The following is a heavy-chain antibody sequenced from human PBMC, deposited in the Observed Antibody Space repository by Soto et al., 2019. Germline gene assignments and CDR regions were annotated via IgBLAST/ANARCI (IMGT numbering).Heavy chain of an antibody. CDR1: GFTFSSYE. D-gene: IGHD3-22*01. CDR2: ISSGGGTT. Sequence: EVQLVESGGGLVQPGGSLRLSCAASGFTFSSYEMNWVRQAPGKGLYWVSYISSGGGTTYYADSVKGRFTISRDNAKNSLYLQMNSLRAEDTAVYYCATEASYYETSSALDVWGQGTTVTVSS. CDR3: ATEASYYETSSALDV. J-gene: IGHJ6*02. V-gene: IGHV3-48*03.